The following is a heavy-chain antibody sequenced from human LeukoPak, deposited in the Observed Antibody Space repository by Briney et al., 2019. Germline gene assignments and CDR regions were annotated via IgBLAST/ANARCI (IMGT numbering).Heavy chain of an antibody. V-gene: IGHV1-2*04. J-gene: IGHJ4*02. Sequence: ASVKVSCKASGYTFTGYYMHWVRQAPGQGLEWMGWINPNSGGTNYAQKFQGWVTMTRDTSISTAYMELSRLRSDDTAVYYCARGRKGTGLLWFAPWYFDYWGQGTLVTVSS. CDR3: ARGRKGTGLLWFAPWYFDY. D-gene: IGHD3-10*01. CDR1: GYTFTGYY. CDR2: INPNSGGT.